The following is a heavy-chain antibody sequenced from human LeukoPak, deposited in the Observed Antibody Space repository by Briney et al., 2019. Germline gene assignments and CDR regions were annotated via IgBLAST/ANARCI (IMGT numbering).Heavy chain of an antibody. Sequence: SETLSLTFTVTGGSISSYYWRWLRQPPGKGLDWIGYIYYSGSTNYNPSLKSRVTISVDTSKNQFSLKLSSVTAADTAVYYCARDRDNWNDGNAFDIWGQGTMVTVSS. D-gene: IGHD1-1*01. CDR1: GGSISSYY. V-gene: IGHV4-59*01. CDR2: IYYSGST. J-gene: IGHJ3*02. CDR3: ARDRDNWNDGNAFDI.